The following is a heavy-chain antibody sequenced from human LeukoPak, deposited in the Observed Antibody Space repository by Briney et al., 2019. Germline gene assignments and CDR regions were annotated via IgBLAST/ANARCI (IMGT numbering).Heavy chain of an antibody. J-gene: IGHJ6*02. CDR2: ISTYNGNT. V-gene: IGHV1-18*01. Sequence: GASVKVSCKASGYTFTSYGISWVRQAPGQGLEWMGWISTYNGNTNYAQKLQGRVTMTTDTSTSTAYMELRRLRSDDTAVYYRARDQDQWLVLYYYGMDVWGQGTTVTVSS. CDR1: GYTFTSYG. D-gene: IGHD6-19*01. CDR3: ARDQDQWLVLYYYGMDV.